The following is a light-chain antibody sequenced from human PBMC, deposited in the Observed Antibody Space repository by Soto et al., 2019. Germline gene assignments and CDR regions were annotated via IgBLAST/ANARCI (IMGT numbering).Light chain of an antibody. Sequence: ALTQPPSVSGAPGQRVTISCTGSSSNIGLDYDVHWYQQLPGTSPKLLIFCNSNRPSGVPDRFSGSKSATSASLAITGLQAEDEADYYCQSYDSILSGSVFGTGTKVTVL. V-gene: IGLV1-40*01. CDR1: SSNIGLDYD. J-gene: IGLJ1*01. CDR2: CNS. CDR3: QSYDSILSGSV.